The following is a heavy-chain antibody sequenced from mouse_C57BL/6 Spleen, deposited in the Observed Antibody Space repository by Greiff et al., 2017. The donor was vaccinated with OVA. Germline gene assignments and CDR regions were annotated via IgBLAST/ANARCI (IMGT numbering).Heavy chain of an antibody. J-gene: IGHJ1*03. V-gene: IGHV2-2*01. CDR2: IWSGGST. CDR3: ARKGHYGSSGWYFDV. Sequence: VHLVESGPGLVQPSQSLSITCTVSGFSLTSYGVHWVRQSPGKGLEWLGVIWSGGSTDYNAAFISRLSISKDNSKSQVFFKMNSLQADDTAIYYCARKGHYGSSGWYFDVWGTGTTVTVSS. D-gene: IGHD1-1*01. CDR1: GFSLTSYG.